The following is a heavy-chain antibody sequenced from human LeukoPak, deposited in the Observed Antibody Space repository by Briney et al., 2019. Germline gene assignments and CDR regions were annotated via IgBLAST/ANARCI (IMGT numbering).Heavy chain of an antibody. CDR2: INHSGST. J-gene: IGHJ3*02. CDR3: ARAYYGSTGRSFDI. V-gene: IGHV4-34*01. D-gene: IGHD3-10*01. CDR1: GGSFSGYY. Sequence: SETLSLTCAVYGGSFSGYYWSWIRQPPGKGLEWIGEINHSGSTNYNPSLKSRVTISVDTSKNQFSLKLSSVTAADTAVYYCARAYYGSTGRSFDIWGQGTMVTVSS.